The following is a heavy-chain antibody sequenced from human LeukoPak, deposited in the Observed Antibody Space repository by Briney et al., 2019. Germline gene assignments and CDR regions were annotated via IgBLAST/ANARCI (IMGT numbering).Heavy chain of an antibody. CDR1: GGSFSGYY. J-gene: IGHJ4*02. CDR3: ARAGSLHGGYFDY. CDR2: INHSGSA. V-gene: IGHV4-34*01. Sequence: PSETLSLTCAVYGGSFSGYYWSWIRQPPEKGLEWIGEINHSGSANYNPSLKSRVTISVDTSKNQFSLKLSSVTAADTAVYYCARAGSLHGGYFDYWGQGTLVTVSS. D-gene: IGHD1-26*01.